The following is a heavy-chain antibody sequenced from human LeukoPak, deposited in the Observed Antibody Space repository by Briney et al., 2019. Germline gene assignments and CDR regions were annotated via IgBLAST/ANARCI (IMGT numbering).Heavy chain of an antibody. CDR3: AKGNSYGTDNWFDP. V-gene: IGHV3-9*03. D-gene: IGHD5-18*01. J-gene: IGHJ5*02. CDR1: GFTFEDYA. Sequence: GGSLRLSCAASGFTFEDYAMHWVRQAPGKGLEWVSGISWNSGSIGYADSVKGRFTISRDNAKNSLYPQMNSLRAEDMALYYCAKGNSYGTDNWFDPWGQGTLVTVSS. CDR2: ISWNSGSI.